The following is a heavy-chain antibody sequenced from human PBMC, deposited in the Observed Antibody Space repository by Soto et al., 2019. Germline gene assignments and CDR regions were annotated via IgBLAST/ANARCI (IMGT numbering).Heavy chain of an antibody. J-gene: IGHJ2*01. CDR1: GFTFSNSD. CDR3: AREMSDPVSVGWYLDL. Sequence: EVQLVESGGGLVQPGGSLRLSCAASGFTFSNSDMHWVRQATGKGLEWVSAIGTADDTYYPGSVKGRFTISRDNGKSSLYLPMNSLRVEDTAVYYCAREMSDPVSVGWYLDLWGRGTLVTVSS. D-gene: IGHD1-26*01. V-gene: IGHV3-13*01. CDR2: IGTADDT.